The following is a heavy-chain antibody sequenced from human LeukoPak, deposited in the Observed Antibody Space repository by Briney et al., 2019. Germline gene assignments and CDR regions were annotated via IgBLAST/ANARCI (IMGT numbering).Heavy chain of an antibody. Sequence: PSETLSLTCTVSGGSISSGDYYWSWIRQPPGKGLEWIAYMYYSGSTYYNPSLKSRVTMSADTSKNQLSLKLSSVTAADTAVYYCARPYYYDSRIDPWGQGIPVTVSS. CDR1: GGSISSGDYY. J-gene: IGHJ5*02. CDR3: ARPYYYDSRIDP. CDR2: MYYSGST. V-gene: IGHV4-30-4*01. D-gene: IGHD3-22*01.